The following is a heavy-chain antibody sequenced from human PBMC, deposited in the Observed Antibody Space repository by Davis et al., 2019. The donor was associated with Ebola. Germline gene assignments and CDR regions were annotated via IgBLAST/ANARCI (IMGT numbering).Heavy chain of an antibody. J-gene: IGHJ5*01. CDR1: GGSVSSDYYY. CDR2: IYKTGSA. V-gene: IGHV4-61*01. D-gene: IGHD1-1*01. CDR3: ARIDNMASFDS. Sequence: PSETLSPTCSVSGGSVSSDYYYWSWIRQSPGKGLEWIGYIYKTGSAKYDPSLESRVTISVDTSKNQFSLRMSSVTAADTAVYYCARIDNMASFDSWGQGTLVTVSS.